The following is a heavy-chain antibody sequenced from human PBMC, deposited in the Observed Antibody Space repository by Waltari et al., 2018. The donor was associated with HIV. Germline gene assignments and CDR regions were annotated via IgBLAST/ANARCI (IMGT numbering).Heavy chain of an antibody. CDR1: GYTLTDLS. J-gene: IGHJ4*02. V-gene: IGHV1-24*01. Sequence: QVQLVQSGAEVKKPGASVKVSCKVSGYTLTDLSMHWVRPAPGKGLEWMGGFDPEDGETIYAQKFQGRVTMTEDTSTDTAYMELSSLRSEDTAVYYCATGGYSSSQHPNDYWGQGTLVTVSS. CDR2: FDPEDGET. D-gene: IGHD6-13*01. CDR3: ATGGYSSSQHPNDY.